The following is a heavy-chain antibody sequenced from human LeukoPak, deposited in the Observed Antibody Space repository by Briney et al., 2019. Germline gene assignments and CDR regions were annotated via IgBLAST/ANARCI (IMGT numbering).Heavy chain of an antibody. J-gene: IGHJ4*02. CDR3: ALSSGNYAIPFDY. CDR1: GFTFSRYW. V-gene: IGHV3-7*01. CDR2: TKQDGSEK. Sequence: GGSLRLSCAASGFTFSRYWMSWVRQAPGKGLEWVANTKQDGSEKYYLESVKGRFTISRDNAKNSLYLHVNSLRGEDTAVYYCALSSGNYAIPFDYWGQGTLVTVSS. D-gene: IGHD1-26*01.